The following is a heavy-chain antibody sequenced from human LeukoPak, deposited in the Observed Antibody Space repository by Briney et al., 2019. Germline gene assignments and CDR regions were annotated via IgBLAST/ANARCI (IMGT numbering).Heavy chain of an antibody. D-gene: IGHD3-22*01. J-gene: IGHJ5*02. CDR1: GYSFTSYW. CDR3: ARQGFKWLTSLWFDP. Sequence: GESLKISCKGSGYSFTSYWIVWVRQMPGKGLEWMGIIYPGDSDTRYSPSFQGQVTISADKSISTAYLQWSSLKASDTAMHYCARQGFKWLTSLWFDPWGQGTLVTVSS. V-gene: IGHV5-51*01. CDR2: IYPGDSDT.